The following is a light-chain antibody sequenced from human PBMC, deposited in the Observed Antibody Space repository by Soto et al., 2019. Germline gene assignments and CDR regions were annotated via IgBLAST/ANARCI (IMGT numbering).Light chain of an antibody. J-gene: IGKJ5*01. CDR3: QKRSNWPLN. Sequence: EILLSQFPGAPFVSPRERSTLPWRASQSLNSNSLAWYQQKPGQAPRLLIYGASSRATGIPDRFSGSGSGTDFTLTISSLEPEDFAVYYCQKRSNWPLNCGQGKRREIK. CDR1: QSLNSNS. CDR2: GAS. V-gene: IGKV3D-20*02.